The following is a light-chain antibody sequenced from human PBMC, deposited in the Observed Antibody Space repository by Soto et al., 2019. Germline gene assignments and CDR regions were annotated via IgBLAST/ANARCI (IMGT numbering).Light chain of an antibody. CDR1: QSVSSSY. CDR2: DAS. CDR3: QHRSNWPKT. Sequence: EIVLTQSPATLSLSPGERATLSCRASQSVSSSYLSWYQQKPGQAPRLLIYDASNRATGIPARFSGSGSGTDFTLTISSLEPEDFAVYYCQHRSNWPKTFGQGSKVDVK. V-gene: IGKV3D-20*02. J-gene: IGKJ1*01.